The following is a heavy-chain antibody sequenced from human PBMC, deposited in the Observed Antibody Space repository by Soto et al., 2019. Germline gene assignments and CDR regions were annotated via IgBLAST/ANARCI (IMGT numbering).Heavy chain of an antibody. CDR2: IKQDESEK. Sequence: GGSLRLSCAASGFTFSNYWMTWVRQAPGKGLEWVANIKQDESEKYYVGSVKGRFTISRGNAKNSLFLQMNDLRLEDTAVYYCATDSWGYSYGADSWGQGTLVTVSS. CDR1: GFTFSNYW. J-gene: IGHJ5*01. D-gene: IGHD5-18*01. CDR3: ATDSWGYSYGADS. V-gene: IGHV3-7*04.